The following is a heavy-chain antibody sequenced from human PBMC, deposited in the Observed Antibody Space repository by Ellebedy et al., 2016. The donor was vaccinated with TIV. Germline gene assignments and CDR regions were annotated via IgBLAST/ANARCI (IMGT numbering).Heavy chain of an antibody. V-gene: IGHV4-38-2*02. Sequence: SETLSLTCTVSGYSISSGYYWGWIRQPPGKGLEWIGSLYHSGSTYYNPSLKSRVTISVDTSKNQFSLKLSSVTAADTAVYYCVGHTAVLDWGQGTLVTVSS. D-gene: IGHD5-18*01. CDR1: GYSISSGYY. CDR2: LYHSGST. J-gene: IGHJ4*02. CDR3: VGHTAVLD.